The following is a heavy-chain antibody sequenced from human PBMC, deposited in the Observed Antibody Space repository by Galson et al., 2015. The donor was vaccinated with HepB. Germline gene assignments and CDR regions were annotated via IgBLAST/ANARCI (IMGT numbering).Heavy chain of an antibody. Sequence: SLRLSCAASGFTFGTFGMHWVRQAPGKGLEWVAIISYDGIQKYYADSVKGRFTISRDNSKNTLYLQMNGLRAEDTAVYYCAKGRYCSHASCYSYYHYSYMDVWGKGTTVTVSS. CDR2: ISYDGIQK. J-gene: IGHJ6*03. D-gene: IGHD2-2*02. V-gene: IGHV3-30*18. CDR3: AKGRYCSHASCYSYYHYSYMDV. CDR1: GFTFGTFG.